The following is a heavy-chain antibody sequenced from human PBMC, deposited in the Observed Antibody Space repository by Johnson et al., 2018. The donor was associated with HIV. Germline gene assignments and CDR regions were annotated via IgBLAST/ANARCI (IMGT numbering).Heavy chain of an antibody. D-gene: IGHD3-22*01. Sequence: QLPLVESGGGVVQPGRSLRLSCAASGFTFSSYAMHWVRQAPGKGLEWVAVISYDGSNKYYADSVKGRFTISRDNSKNTLYLQMNSLRAEDTAVYYCARDATYYYDSSGYHDAFDIWGQGTMVTVSS. CDR1: GFTFSSYA. V-gene: IGHV3-30-3*01. CDR2: ISYDGSNK. J-gene: IGHJ3*02. CDR3: ARDATYYYDSSGYHDAFDI.